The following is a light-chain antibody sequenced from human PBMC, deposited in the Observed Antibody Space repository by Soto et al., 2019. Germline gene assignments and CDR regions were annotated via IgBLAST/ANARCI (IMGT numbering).Light chain of an antibody. V-gene: IGKV1-5*03. CDR3: QQYKTYCT. CDR1: QSINSW. Sequence: DIQMTQSPSTLSASVGDRVTITCRASQSINSWLAWYQQEPGKAPKLLIYKASSLESGVPSRFSGSGSGTEFTLTISSLQPDDFATYYCQQYKTYCTFGPGTKVDIK. CDR2: KAS. J-gene: IGKJ3*01.